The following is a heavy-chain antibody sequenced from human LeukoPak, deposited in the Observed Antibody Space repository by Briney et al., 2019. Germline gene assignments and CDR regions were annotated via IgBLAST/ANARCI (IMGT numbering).Heavy chain of an antibody. D-gene: IGHD3-22*01. CDR2: ISSSSSYI. CDR3: ARDRDYYDSSGYYY. V-gene: IGHV3-21*01. J-gene: IGHJ4*02. CDR1: GFTFSSYS. Sequence: GGSLRLSCAASGFTFSSYSMNWVRQAPGKGLEWVSSISSSSSYIYYADSVKGRFTISRDNAKNSLYLQMNSLRAEDTAVYYCARDRDYYDSSGYYYWGQGTLVTASS.